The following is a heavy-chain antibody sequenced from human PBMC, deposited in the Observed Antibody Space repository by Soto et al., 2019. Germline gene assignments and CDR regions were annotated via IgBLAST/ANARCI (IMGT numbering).Heavy chain of an antibody. CDR1: GFSLSTSGVG. D-gene: IGHD7-27*01. Sequence: QITLKESGPTLVKPTQTLTLTCTFSGFSLSTSGVGVGWIRQPPGKALEWLAFLYWDDDKRYSPSLKSRLTITKDTSKNQVLLTMTNMDPVDTATYYCARTSVNWGSRGLVDCWGQGTLVTVAS. CDR2: LYWDDDK. CDR3: ARTSVNWGSRGLVDC. J-gene: IGHJ4*02. V-gene: IGHV2-5*02.